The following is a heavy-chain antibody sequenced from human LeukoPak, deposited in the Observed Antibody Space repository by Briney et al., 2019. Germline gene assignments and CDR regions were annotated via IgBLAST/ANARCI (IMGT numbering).Heavy chain of an antibody. CDR1: GDSVSSNSAA. CDR2: TYYRSKWYN. J-gene: IGHJ3*02. Sequence: SQTLSLTCAISGDSVSSNSAAWNWIRQSPSRGLEWLGRTYYRSKWYNDYAVSVKSRITINPDTSKNQFSLKLSSVTAADTAVYYCARAWLGGGWYVIPDAFDIWGQGTMVTVSS. V-gene: IGHV6-1*01. CDR3: ARAWLGGGWYVIPDAFDI. D-gene: IGHD6-19*01.